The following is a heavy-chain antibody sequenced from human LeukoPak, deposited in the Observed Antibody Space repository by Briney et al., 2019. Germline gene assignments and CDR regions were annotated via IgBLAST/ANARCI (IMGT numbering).Heavy chain of an antibody. V-gene: IGHV4-4*07. CDR3: ARPPASDLDAFDI. Sequence: ASETLSLTCSVSGGSIRSYFWSWIRQSAGRGLEHIGRIYSTGSTNYSPSLTNRVSMSVDTSKNQFSLKLSSVTAADTAVYYCARPPASDLDAFDIWGQGTMVTVSS. J-gene: IGHJ3*02. CDR1: GGSIRSYF. CDR2: IYSTGST.